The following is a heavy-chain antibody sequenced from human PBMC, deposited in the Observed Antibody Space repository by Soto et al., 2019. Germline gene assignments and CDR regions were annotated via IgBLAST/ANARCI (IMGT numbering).Heavy chain of an antibody. CDR3: ASPLGIVGATIYRFDY. J-gene: IGHJ4*02. Sequence: ASVKVSCKASGYTFTGYYMHWVRQAPGQGLEWMGWINPNGGGTNYAQKFQGRVTMTRDTSISTAYMELSRLRSDDTAVYYCASPLGIVGATIYRFDYLGQGTLVPVSP. CDR1: GYTFTGYY. CDR2: INPNGGGT. V-gene: IGHV1-2*02. D-gene: IGHD1-26*01.